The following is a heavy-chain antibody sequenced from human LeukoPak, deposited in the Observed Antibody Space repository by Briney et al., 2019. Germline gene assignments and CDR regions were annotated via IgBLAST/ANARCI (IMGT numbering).Heavy chain of an antibody. CDR1: GFTFDDYG. J-gene: IGHJ6*03. V-gene: IGHV3-20*04. CDR3: ARAPYAHYYYYMDV. CDR2: INWSGGST. D-gene: IGHD4-17*01. Sequence: PGGSLRLSCAASGFTFDDYGMNWVRQAPGTGLEWVSGINWSGGSTVYADSVKGRFTISRDNAKNSLCLQMHSLRAEDTALYYCARAPYAHYYYYMDVWGKGTTVTVSS.